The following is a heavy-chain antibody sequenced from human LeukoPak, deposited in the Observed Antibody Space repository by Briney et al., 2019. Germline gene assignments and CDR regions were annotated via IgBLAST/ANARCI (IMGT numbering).Heavy chain of an antibody. J-gene: IGHJ5*02. CDR2: LYNSGRT. V-gene: IGHV4-61*02. D-gene: IGHD3-3*01. CDR3: ARGDLKSDWFDP. CDR1: GGSISSDLYY. Sequence: SETLSLTCTVSGGSISSDLYYWNWIRQPAGKGLEWIGRLYNSGRTNFNPSLTSRVTISADTTKNQFSLKLRSVTAADTAVYYCARGDLKSDWFDPWGQGTLVIVST.